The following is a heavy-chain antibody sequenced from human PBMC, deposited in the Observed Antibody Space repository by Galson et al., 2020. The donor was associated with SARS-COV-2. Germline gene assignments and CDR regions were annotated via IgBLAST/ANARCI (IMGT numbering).Heavy chain of an antibody. CDR1: GFTFISYA. CDR2: ISGSGDST. Sequence: GESLKISCAASGFTFISYAMNWVRQAPGKGLEWVSGISGSGDSTFYADSVKGRFTISRDNSKNTLYLQMSRLRAEDTAVYHCALTRGGSFATEYWGQGTLVTVSS. D-gene: IGHD3-9*01. CDR3: ALTRGGSFATEY. J-gene: IGHJ4*02. V-gene: IGHV3-23*01.